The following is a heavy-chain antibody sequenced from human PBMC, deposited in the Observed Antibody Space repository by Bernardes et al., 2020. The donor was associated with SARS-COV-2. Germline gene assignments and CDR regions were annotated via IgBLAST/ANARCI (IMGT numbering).Heavy chain of an antibody. D-gene: IGHD3-22*01. V-gene: IGHV3-74*01. CDR1: GFTFSRYW. J-gene: IGHJ1*01. CDR3: AREHSDISGSYSGDVQH. Sequence: GGSLRLSCAASGFTFSRYWMHWVRQDPGKGLVWVSRINSDGSSTTYADAVKGRFTMSRDNAKNTLYLQMNSLRAEDTAVYYCAREHSDISGSYSGDVQHWGQGTLVTVSS. CDR2: INSDGSST.